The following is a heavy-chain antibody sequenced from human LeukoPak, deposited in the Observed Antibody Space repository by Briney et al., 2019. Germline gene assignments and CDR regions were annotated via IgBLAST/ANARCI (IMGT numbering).Heavy chain of an antibody. V-gene: IGHV3-23*01. CDR3: AKRLHYVDAFDI. CDR1: GFTLSSYA. J-gene: IGHJ3*02. Sequence: GGSLRLSCAASGFTLSSYAMSWVRQAPGKGLEWVSAISGSGGSTYYADSVKGRFTISRDNSKNTLYLQMNSLRAEDTAVYYCAKRLHYVDAFDIWGQGTMVTVSS. CDR2: ISGSGGST. D-gene: IGHD4-17*01.